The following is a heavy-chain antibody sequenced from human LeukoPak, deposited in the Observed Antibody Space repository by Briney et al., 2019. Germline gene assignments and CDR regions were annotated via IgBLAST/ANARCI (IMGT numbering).Heavy chain of an antibody. CDR3: ARYQSSSWYPYFDY. CDR1: GFTFSSYS. CDR2: ISSSSSSYI. Sequence: GGSLRLSCAASGFTFSSYSMNWVRQAPGKGLEWVSSISSSSSSYIYYADSVKGRFTISRDNAKNSLYLQMNSLRAEDTAVYYCARYQSSSWYPYFDYWGQGTLVTVSS. V-gene: IGHV3-21*01. D-gene: IGHD6-13*01. J-gene: IGHJ4*02.